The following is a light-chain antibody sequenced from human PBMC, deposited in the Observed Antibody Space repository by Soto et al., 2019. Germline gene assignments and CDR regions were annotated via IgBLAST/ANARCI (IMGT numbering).Light chain of an antibody. V-gene: IGKV3-15*01. CDR2: NAL. Sequence: EIVMTHSPAPLSVSQGERATLCCRASQSVSTNRAWYQQNPGHAPRLLIYNALTRATGIPSRFSGSGSGTESTLTISSPQSEDVAFYHWQKCNNSPRTFGQGTKVDIK. J-gene: IGKJ1*01. CDR1: QSVSTN. CDR3: QKCNNSPRT.